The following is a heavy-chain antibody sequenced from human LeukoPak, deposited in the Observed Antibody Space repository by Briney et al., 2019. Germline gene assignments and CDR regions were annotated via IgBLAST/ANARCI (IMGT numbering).Heavy chain of an antibody. J-gene: IGHJ6*03. V-gene: IGHV1-8*01. CDR1: GYTFTSYD. CDR2: MNPNSGNT. Sequence: ASVKVSCKASGYTFTSYDINWVRQATGQGLEWMGWMNPNSGNTGYAQKFQGRVTMTRNTSISTAYMELSSLRSEDTAVCYCARGSGAYYYYYYMDVWGKGTTVTVSS. CDR3: ARGSGAYYYYYYMDV. D-gene: IGHD3-10*01.